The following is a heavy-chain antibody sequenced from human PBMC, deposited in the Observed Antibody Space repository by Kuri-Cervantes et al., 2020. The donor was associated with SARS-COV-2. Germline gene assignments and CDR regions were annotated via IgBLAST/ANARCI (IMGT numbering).Heavy chain of an antibody. Sequence: SETLSLTCTVSGGSISTYYWSWIRQPPGKGLEWIGEINHSGSTNYNPSLKSRVTISVDTSKNQFSLRLSSVTAADTAVYYCARDLLDFWSGYYTEPDAFDIWGQGTMVTVSS. D-gene: IGHD3-3*01. CDR2: INHSGST. CDR3: ARDLLDFWSGYYTEPDAFDI. CDR1: GGSISTYY. J-gene: IGHJ3*02. V-gene: IGHV4-34*01.